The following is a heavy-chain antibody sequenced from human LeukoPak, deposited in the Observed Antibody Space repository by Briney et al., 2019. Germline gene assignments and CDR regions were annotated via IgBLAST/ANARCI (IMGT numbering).Heavy chain of an antibody. Sequence: GGSLRLSCAASGFTVSSNYMSWVRQAPGKGLVWVSRINSDGSSTSYADSVKGRFTISRDNAKNTLYLQMNSLRAEDTAVYYCARTYGDYPYYFDYWGQGTLVTVSS. D-gene: IGHD4-17*01. CDR1: GFTVSSNY. CDR2: INSDGSST. V-gene: IGHV3-74*01. J-gene: IGHJ4*02. CDR3: ARTYGDYPYYFDY.